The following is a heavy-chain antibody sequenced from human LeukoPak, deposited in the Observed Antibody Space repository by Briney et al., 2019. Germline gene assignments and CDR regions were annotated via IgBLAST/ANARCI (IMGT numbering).Heavy chain of an antibody. J-gene: IGHJ6*02. CDR2: IKQDGSEK. D-gene: IGHD3-9*01. CDR3: ARESRYFDWFPIMDV. Sequence: GGSLRLSRAASGFTFSSYWMSWVRQAPGKGLEWVANIKQDGSEKYYVDSVKGRFTISRDNAKNSLYLQMNSLRAEDTAVYYCARESRYFDWFPIMDVWGQGTTVTVSS. CDR1: GFTFSSYW. V-gene: IGHV3-7*01.